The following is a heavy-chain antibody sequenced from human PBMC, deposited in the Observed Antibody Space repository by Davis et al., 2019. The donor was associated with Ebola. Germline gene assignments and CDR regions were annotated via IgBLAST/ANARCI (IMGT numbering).Heavy chain of an antibody. V-gene: IGHV1-2*02. J-gene: IGHJ3*02. CDR1: GYTFTGDY. CDR2: ISPNSGAT. Sequence: ASVKVSCKASGYTFTGDYMHWVRQAPGQGLEWMGWISPNSGATIYAQRFQGRVTMTRDTSINTAYMELRRLRSDDTALYYCTTGVYGGYAFDNWGLGTLVTVSS. CDR3: TTGVYGGYAFDN. D-gene: IGHD4-23*01.